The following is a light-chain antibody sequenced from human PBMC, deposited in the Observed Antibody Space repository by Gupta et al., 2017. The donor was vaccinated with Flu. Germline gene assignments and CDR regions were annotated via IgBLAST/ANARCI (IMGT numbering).Light chain of an antibody. Sequence: VTNSCSGTSDNIGSNSVNWYQQPSAAAPNLLLFSDNRRLSGVPDRFSASKYGTSASLAIIGLQAEEEADYYCAAWHASRSGYVFGTGTTLTVL. CDR1: SDNIGSNS. CDR2: SDN. J-gene: IGLJ1*01. V-gene: IGLV1-44*01. CDR3: AAWHASRSGYV.